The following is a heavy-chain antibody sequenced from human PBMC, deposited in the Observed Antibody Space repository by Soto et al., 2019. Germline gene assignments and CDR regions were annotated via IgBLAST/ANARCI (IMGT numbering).Heavy chain of an antibody. V-gene: IGHV3-30*18. CDR3: AKDKVDFWSGYQGGFDY. J-gene: IGHJ4*02. CDR1: GFTFSSYG. Sequence: QVQLVESGGGVVQPGRSLRLSCAASGFTFSSYGMHWVRQAPGKGLEWVAVISYDGSNKYYADSVKGRFTISRDNYKNTLYLQMNSLRAEDTAVYYCAKDKVDFWSGYQGGFDYWGQGTLVTVSS. CDR2: ISYDGSNK. D-gene: IGHD3-3*01.